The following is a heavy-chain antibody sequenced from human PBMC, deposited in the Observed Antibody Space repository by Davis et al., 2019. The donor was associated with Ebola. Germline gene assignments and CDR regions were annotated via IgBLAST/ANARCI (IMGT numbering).Heavy chain of an antibody. CDR1: GFTFSSYS. CDR3: ARVLSYCSGGSCPGGSDH. J-gene: IGHJ4*02. Sequence: GESLKISCAASGFTFSSYSMSWVRQAPGKGLVWVSRINTDGSRTRDADSVKGRFTISRDNAKNTLYLQMNSLRAEDTAVYYCARVLSYCSGGSCPGGSDHWGQGTLVTVSS. D-gene: IGHD2-15*01. CDR2: INTDGSRT. V-gene: IGHV3-74*01.